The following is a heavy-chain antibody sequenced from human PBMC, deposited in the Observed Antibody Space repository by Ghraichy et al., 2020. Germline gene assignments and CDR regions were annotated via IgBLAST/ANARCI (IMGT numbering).Heavy chain of an antibody. CDR3: ARDLGLSL. J-gene: IGHJ4*02. Sequence: SETLSLTCTVSGASITSNPWSWIRQPPGKGLEWIGNVYYGGSATTNPALKSRVTISMDTSNNQYSLMLSSVTAADTAIYYCARDLGLSLWGQGTLVTVSS. CDR2: VYYGGSA. V-gene: IGHV4-59*01. CDR1: GASITSNP.